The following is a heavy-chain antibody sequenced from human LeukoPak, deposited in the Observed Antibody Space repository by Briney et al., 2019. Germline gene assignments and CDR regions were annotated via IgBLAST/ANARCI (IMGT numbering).Heavy chain of an antibody. J-gene: IGHJ3*02. V-gene: IGHV1-8*01. Sequence: ASVKVSCKASGYTFTSYDINWVRQATGQGLEWMGGMNPNSGNTGYAQKFQGRVTMTRNTSISTAYMELSSLRSEDAAVYYCARMYYYDSSGYYFAFDIWGQGTMVTVSS. CDR1: GYTFTSYD. CDR2: MNPNSGNT. D-gene: IGHD3-22*01. CDR3: ARMYYYDSSGYYFAFDI.